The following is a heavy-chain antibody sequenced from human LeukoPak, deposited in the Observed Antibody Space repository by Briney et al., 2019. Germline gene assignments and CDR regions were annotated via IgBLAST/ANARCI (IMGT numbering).Heavy chain of an antibody. V-gene: IGHV3-7*01. CDR2: IKQDGSEK. D-gene: IGHD3-3*01. J-gene: IGHJ1*01. Sequence: GGSLRLSCAASGFNFSHFWMGWVRQAPGKGLEWVANIKQDGSEKYYVDSVKGRFTISRDNAKNSLFLQMNSLRAEDTAVYYCARPFRFLEWLLEHWGQGTLVTVSS. CDR3: ARPFRFLEWLLEH. CDR1: GFNFSHFW.